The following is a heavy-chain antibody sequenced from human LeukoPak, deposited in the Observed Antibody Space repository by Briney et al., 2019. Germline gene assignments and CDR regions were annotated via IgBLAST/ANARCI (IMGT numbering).Heavy chain of an antibody. Sequence: PGGSLRLSCVASGFTFRNHGMNWVRQAPGKGLEWVAGIWYDGSNKDYVDSVKGRITISRDNSKNTLYLEMNSLTVEDTAVYYCAKGRGGSSNWGSDCWGQGTQVTVSS. CDR1: GFTFRNHG. CDR3: AKGRGGSSNWGSDC. CDR2: IWYDGSNK. D-gene: IGHD7-27*01. J-gene: IGHJ4*02. V-gene: IGHV3-33*06.